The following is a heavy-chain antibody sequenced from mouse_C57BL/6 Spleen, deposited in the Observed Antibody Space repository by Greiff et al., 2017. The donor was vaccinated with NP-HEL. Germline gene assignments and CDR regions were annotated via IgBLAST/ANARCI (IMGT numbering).Heavy chain of an antibody. D-gene: IGHD1-1*02. V-gene: IGHV1-20*01. J-gene: IGHJ4*01. Sequence: EVQLQQSGPELVKPGDSVKISCKASGYSFTGYFMNWVMQSHGKSLEWIGRINPYNGDTFYNQKFKGKATLPVDKSSSTAHMELRSLTSEDSAVYCWARGYEWWAMDYWGQGASGTVSS. CDR1: GYSFTGYF. CDR3: ARGYEWWAMDY. CDR2: INPYNGDT.